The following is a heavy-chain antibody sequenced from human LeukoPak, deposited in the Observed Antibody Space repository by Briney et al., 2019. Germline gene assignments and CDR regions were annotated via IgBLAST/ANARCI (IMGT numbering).Heavy chain of an antibody. CDR3: ARDGDTAMVFDY. Sequence: ASETLSLTCTVSGGSISSYYWSWIRQPPGKGLEWIGYIYYSGSTNYNPSLKSRVTISVDTSKNQFSLKLSSVTAAGTAVYYCARDGDTAMVFDYWGQGTLVTVSS. J-gene: IGHJ4*02. V-gene: IGHV4-59*01. CDR2: IYYSGST. CDR1: GGSISSYY. D-gene: IGHD5-18*01.